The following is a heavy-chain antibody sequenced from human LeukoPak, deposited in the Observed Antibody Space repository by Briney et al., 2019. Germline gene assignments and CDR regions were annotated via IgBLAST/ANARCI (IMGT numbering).Heavy chain of an antibody. D-gene: IGHD5-18*01. CDR3: ARESYSYGWYYFDY. CDR1: GFTVSSNY. J-gene: IGHJ4*02. CDR2: IYSGGST. Sequence: PGGSLRLSCAASGFTVSSNYMSWVRQAPGKGLEWVSVIYSGGSTYHADSVKGRFTISRDNSKNTLYLQMNSLRAEDTAVYYCARESYSYGWYYFDYWGQGTLVTVSS. V-gene: IGHV3-66*01.